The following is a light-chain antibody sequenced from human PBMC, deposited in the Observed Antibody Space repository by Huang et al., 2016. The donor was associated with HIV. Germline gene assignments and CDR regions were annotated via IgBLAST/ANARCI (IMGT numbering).Light chain of an antibody. V-gene: IGKV3-15*01. CDR1: ESVGSS. Sequence: EIVMTQSPATLSVSPGERVILSCRASESVGSSLAWYQQKPGQAPRLLIYGAPTRASGVPPRFSGSGSGTEFTLSISGLQYADFAVYYCQQYDKWPPLLTFGGGTKVEIK. CDR2: GAP. J-gene: IGKJ4*01. CDR3: QQYDKWPPLLT.